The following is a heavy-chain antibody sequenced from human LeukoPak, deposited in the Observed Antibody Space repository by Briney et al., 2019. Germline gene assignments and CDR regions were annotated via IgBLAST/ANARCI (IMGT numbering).Heavy chain of an antibody. CDR3: ARALSDYTMIVVVSAFDI. CDR1: GYTFSGYY. D-gene: IGHD3-22*01. Sequence: ASVKVSCKASGYTFSGYYMHWVRQAPGQGLEWMGWINPNSGGTNYAQKFQGRVTMTRDTSISTAYMELSRLRSDDTAVYYCARALSDYTMIVVVSAFDIWGQGTMVTVSS. J-gene: IGHJ3*02. V-gene: IGHV1-2*02. CDR2: INPNSGGT.